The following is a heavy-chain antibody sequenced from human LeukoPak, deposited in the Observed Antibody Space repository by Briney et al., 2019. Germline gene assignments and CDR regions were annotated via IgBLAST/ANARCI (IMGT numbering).Heavy chain of an antibody. CDR3: ARAACTWSCFDY. CDR2: ILTGDGNT. V-gene: IGHV1-3*04. Sequence: ASVKVSCKASGYTFTSYAIQWVRQAPGQRLEWMGWILTGDGNTKYSQKFQDRVTITRDTSANTVYMELSSLRSEDTAVCYCARAACTWSCFDYWGQGILVTVSS. CDR1: GYTFTSYA. D-gene: IGHD2-2*01. J-gene: IGHJ4*02.